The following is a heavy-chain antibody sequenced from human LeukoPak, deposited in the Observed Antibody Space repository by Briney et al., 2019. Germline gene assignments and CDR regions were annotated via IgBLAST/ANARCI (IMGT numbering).Heavy chain of an antibody. CDR3: ARFFEEKTPLIDYYYMDV. CDR1: GYTFTGYY. Sequence: ASVKVSCKASGYTFTGYYMHWVRQAPGQGLEWMGWINPNSGGTNYAQKFQGRVTMTRDTSISTAYMELSRLRSDDTAVYYCARFFEEKTPLIDYYYMDVWGKRTTVTISS. V-gene: IGHV1-2*02. D-gene: IGHD3-3*01. J-gene: IGHJ6*03. CDR2: INPNSGGT.